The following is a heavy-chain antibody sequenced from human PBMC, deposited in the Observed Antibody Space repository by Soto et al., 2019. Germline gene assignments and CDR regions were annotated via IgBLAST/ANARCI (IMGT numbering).Heavy chain of an antibody. D-gene: IGHD3-16*01. CDR3: TGDIGGRGGY. J-gene: IGHJ4*02. Sequence: EVQLVESGGGLVQPGGSLRLSCAASGFTFSSYWMHWVRQAPGKGLVWVSRTNEDGSTINYADSVKGRFTISRDNAKNELYMEMKSRGAEDRAVYYGTGDIGGRGGYWGQGTLVTVSS. V-gene: IGHV3-74*01. CDR2: TNEDGSTI. CDR1: GFTFSSYW.